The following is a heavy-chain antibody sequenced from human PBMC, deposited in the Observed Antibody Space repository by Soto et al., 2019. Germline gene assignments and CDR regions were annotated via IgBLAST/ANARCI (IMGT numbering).Heavy chain of an antibody. CDR1: GGSISSSSYY. CDR2: IYYSGST. CDR3: ARHFGRITICGVGIISNNYGMDV. V-gene: IGHV4-39*01. J-gene: IGHJ6*02. Sequence: SETLSLTCTVSGGSISSSSYYWRWIRQPPGKGLEWIGSIYYSGSTYYNPSLKSRVTISVDTSKNQFSLKLSSVTAADTAVYYCARHFGRITICGVGIISNNYGMDVCGQGTTVTVSS. D-gene: IGHD3-3*01.